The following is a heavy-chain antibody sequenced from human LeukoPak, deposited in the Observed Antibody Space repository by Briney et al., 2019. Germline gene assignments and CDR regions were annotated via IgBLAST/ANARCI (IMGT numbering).Heavy chain of an antibody. CDR3: AKDPQTYYYGSGSPDY. Sequence: GGSLRLSCAASGFTFSSYEMSWVRQAPGKGLEWVSAISGSGGSTYYADSVKGRFTISRDNSKNTLYLQMNSLRAEDTAVYYCAKDPQTYYYGSGSPDYWGQGTLVTVSS. CDR2: ISGSGGST. J-gene: IGHJ4*02. D-gene: IGHD3-10*01. CDR1: GFTFSSYE. V-gene: IGHV3-23*01.